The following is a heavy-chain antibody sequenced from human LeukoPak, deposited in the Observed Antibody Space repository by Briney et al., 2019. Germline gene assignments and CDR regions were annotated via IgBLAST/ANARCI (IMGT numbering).Heavy chain of an antibody. CDR2: ISAYNGNT. Sequence: AASVKVSCKASGYTFTSYGISWVRQAPGQGLEWLGWISAYNGNTKYAQKFQGRVTMTTDTSTTTAYMELRSLRSGDAAVYYCAREASSTWPNWFDPWGQGTLVTVSS. J-gene: IGHJ5*02. V-gene: IGHV1-18*01. D-gene: IGHD6-13*01. CDR1: GYTFTSYG. CDR3: AREASSTWPNWFDP.